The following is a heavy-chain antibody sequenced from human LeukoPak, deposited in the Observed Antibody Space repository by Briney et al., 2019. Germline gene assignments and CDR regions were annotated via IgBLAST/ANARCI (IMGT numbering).Heavy chain of an antibody. CDR1: GYTFTSYG. CDR2: ISAYNGNT. V-gene: IGHV1-18*01. J-gene: IGHJ6*03. CDR3: ARDRIITMVRNYYYMDV. D-gene: IGHD3-10*01. Sequence: GASVKVSCKASGYTFTSYGISWVRQAPGQGLEWMGWISAYNGNTNYAQKLQGRVTMTTDTSTSTAYMELRSLRSDDTAVYYCARDRIITMVRNYYYMDVWGKGTTVTVSS.